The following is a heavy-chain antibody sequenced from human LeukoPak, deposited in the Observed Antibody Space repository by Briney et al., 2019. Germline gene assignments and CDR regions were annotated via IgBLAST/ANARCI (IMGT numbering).Heavy chain of an antibody. V-gene: IGHV5-51*01. J-gene: IGHJ4*02. CDR2: IYPGDSDT. CDR1: GYSFTSYW. D-gene: IGHD6-13*01. CDR3: ARGVGSSWYTSADY. Sequence: GRSLRLSCKGSGYSFTSYWIGWVSQMPGKGLEWMGTIYPGDSDTRYSPSFQGQVTISVDKSISTAYLQWSSLKASDTAMYYCARGVGSSWYTSADYWGQGTLVTVSS.